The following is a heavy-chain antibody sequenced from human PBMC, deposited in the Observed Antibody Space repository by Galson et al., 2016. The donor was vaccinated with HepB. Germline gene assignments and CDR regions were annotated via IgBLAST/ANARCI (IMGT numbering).Heavy chain of an antibody. Sequence: SLRLSCAASGFNFSIYAMHWVRQAPGKGLEWVAVISHDGSNEDYADSVKGRLSVSRDESNDTLYLQIHSLRTEDTAVYFCARSPYTAGRLDHWGQGIPVAVSS. V-gene: IGHV3-30*04. CDR1: GFNFSIYA. D-gene: IGHD6-6*01. CDR3: ARSPYTAGRLDH. J-gene: IGHJ4*02. CDR2: ISHDGSNE.